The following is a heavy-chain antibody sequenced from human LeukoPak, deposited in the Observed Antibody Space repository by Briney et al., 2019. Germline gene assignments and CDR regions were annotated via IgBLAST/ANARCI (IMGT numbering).Heavy chain of an antibody. D-gene: IGHD3-10*01. CDR3: ARVFDSGSQAYFYYMDV. Sequence: SETLSLTCTVSGGSISSDSYYWGWIRQPAGKGLEWIGRIYTSGSTNYNPSLKSRVTISVDTSKNQFSLKLSSVTAADTAVYYCARVFDSGSQAYFYYMDVWGKGTTVTISS. V-gene: IGHV4-61*02. CDR1: GGSISSDSYY. CDR2: IYTSGST. J-gene: IGHJ6*03.